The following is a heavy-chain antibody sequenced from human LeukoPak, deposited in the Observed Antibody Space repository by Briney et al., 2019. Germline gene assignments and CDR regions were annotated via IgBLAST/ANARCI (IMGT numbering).Heavy chain of an antibody. J-gene: IGHJ4*02. Sequence: GESLKISCKGSGYRFISYWIAWVRQMPGKGLEWMGIIYPDDSNTRYSPSFQGQVTISADKSINTAYLQWSSLKASDTAMYYCARGSTSDYWGQGTLVTVSS. V-gene: IGHV5-51*01. CDR1: GYRFISYW. CDR3: ARGSTSDY. CDR2: IYPDDSNT.